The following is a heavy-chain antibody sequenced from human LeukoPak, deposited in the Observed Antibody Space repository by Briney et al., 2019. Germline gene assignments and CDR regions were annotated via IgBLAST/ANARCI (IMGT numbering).Heavy chain of an antibody. CDR1: GGSFSGYY. V-gene: IGHV4-34*01. D-gene: IGHD3-3*01. J-gene: IGHJ5*02. Sequence: PSEALSPTCAVYGGSFSGYYWSWIRQPPGKGLEWIGEINHSGSTNYDPSLKSRVTISVDTSKNQFSLKLSSVTAADTAVYYCARGFRYYDFWSGYRADWFDPWGQGTLVTVSS. CDR3: ARGFRYYDFWSGYRADWFDP. CDR2: INHSGST.